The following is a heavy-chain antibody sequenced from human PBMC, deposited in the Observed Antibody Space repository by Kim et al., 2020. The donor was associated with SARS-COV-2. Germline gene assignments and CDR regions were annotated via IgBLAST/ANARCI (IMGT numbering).Heavy chain of an antibody. CDR1: GFTFSSYD. J-gene: IGHJ5*02. Sequence: GGSLRLSCAASGFTFSSYDMHWVRQATGKGLEWVSAIGTAGDTYYPGSVKGRFTISRENAKNSLYLQMNSLRAGDTAVYYCARGRREEGNNWFDPWGQGTLVTVSS. V-gene: IGHV3-13*01. D-gene: IGHD1-26*01. CDR2: IGTAGDT. CDR3: ARGRREEGNNWFDP.